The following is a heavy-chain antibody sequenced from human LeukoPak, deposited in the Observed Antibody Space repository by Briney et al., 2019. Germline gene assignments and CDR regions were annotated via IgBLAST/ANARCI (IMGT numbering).Heavy chain of an antibody. V-gene: IGHV1-18*01. Sequence: ASVPVSCKASGYTFTSYGISWVRQAPGQGLEWMGWISAYNGNTNSAQKLQGRVTMTTDTSTSTAYMELRSLRSDDTAVYYCARDSELRYCSGGSCSFDNWGQGTLVTVSS. CDR3: ARDSELRYCSGGSCSFDN. J-gene: IGHJ4*02. CDR2: ISAYNGNT. D-gene: IGHD2-15*01. CDR1: GYTFTSYG.